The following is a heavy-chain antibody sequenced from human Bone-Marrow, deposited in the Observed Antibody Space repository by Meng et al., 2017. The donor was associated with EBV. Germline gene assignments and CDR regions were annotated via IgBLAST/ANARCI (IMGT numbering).Heavy chain of an antibody. V-gene: IGHV3-33*03. CDR2: IWYDASYK. Sequence: QVQLVESGGGVVQPGRSLRLSRAASGFNFSSYGMHWVRQAPGKGLEWVAFIWYDASYKYHADSVKGRFTISRDDSKNTLYLQMNSLRAEDTAIYYCVCGVTKLAEYFQHWGQGTMVTVSA. D-gene: IGHD2-21*01. CDR1: GFNFSSYG. J-gene: IGHJ1*01. CDR3: VCGVTKLAEYFQH.